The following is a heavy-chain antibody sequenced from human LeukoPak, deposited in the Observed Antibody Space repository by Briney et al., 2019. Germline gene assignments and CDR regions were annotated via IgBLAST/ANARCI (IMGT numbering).Heavy chain of an antibody. D-gene: IGHD3-16*01. J-gene: IGHJ2*01. CDR3: VTGHYDSRMYFDL. V-gene: IGHV3-74*01. CDR1: GLTFSTYW. Sequence: EGSLRLSCTASGLTFSTYWIHWVRQAPGKGLVWVSQIKFDGSLASYADSVKGRFTISRDNAKNTLYLQMNSLGIEDTAVYYCVTGHYDSRMYFDLWGRGTLVTVSS. CDR2: IKFDGSLA.